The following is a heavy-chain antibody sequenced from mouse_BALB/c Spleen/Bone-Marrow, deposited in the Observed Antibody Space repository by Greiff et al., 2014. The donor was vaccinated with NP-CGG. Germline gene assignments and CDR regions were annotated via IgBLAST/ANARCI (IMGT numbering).Heavy chain of an antibody. CDR2: INSGSGGT. J-gene: IGHJ4*01. V-gene: IGHV1-54*01. CDR3: ARAITDAMDY. CDR1: GYAFTNYL. Sequence: VQLQQSGAELVRPGASVMVSCRGSGYAFTNYLIERVKQRPGQGLEWIGVINSGSGGTKYNEKFKGKATLTADKSSSTAYMQLSSLTSDDSAVYFCARAITDAMDYWGQGTSVTVSS. D-gene: IGHD2-4*01.